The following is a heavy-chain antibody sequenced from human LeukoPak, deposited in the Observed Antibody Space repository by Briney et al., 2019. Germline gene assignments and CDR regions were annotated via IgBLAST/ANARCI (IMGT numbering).Heavy chain of an antibody. CDR2: ISYDGNNK. Sequence: PGGSLRLPCAASGFTFRSNAMHWVRQAPGRGLDWVAVISYDGNNKDYAESVKGRFTLSRDNSKNTLYLQMNSLRPEDTAVYYCARGQGEGGFDYWGQGTLVTVSS. CDR3: ARGQGEGGFDY. D-gene: IGHD1-26*01. CDR1: GFTFRSNA. V-gene: IGHV3-30-3*01. J-gene: IGHJ4*02.